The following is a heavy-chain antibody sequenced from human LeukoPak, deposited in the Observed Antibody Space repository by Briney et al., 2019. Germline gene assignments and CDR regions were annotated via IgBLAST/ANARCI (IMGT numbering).Heavy chain of an antibody. CDR1: GFTFYNYG. D-gene: IGHD3-3*01. J-gene: IGHJ5*02. CDR3: AKSSLLEWLSRQSWFDP. V-gene: IGHV3-23*01. CDR2: ISSSGGST. Sequence: GGSLRLSCAASGFTFYNYGMSWVRQALGKGPEWVSSISSSGGSTYYADSVKGRFTISRDNSKNTLYLQINSLRAEDTAVFYYAKSSLLEWLSRQSWFDPWGQGTLVTVSS.